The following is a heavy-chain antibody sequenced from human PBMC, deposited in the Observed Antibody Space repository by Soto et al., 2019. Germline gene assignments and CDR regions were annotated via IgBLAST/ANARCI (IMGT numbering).Heavy chain of an antibody. CDR3: ANIMITFGGVIGDVDYFDY. V-gene: IGHV3-23*01. CDR1: GFTFSSYA. J-gene: IGHJ4*02. D-gene: IGHD3-16*02. Sequence: GGSLRLSCAASGFTFSSYAMSWVRQAPGKGLEWVSAISGSGGSTYYADTVKGRFTISRNNSKNTLYLQMNSLRAEDRAVYYCANIMITFGGVIGDVDYFDYWGQGTLVTVSS. CDR2: ISGSGGST.